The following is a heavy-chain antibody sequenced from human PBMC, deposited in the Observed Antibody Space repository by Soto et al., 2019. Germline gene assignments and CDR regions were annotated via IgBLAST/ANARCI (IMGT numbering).Heavy chain of an antibody. CDR2: ISAYNGNT. Sequence: GASVKVSCKASGYTFTSYGISWVRQAPGQGLEWMGWISAYNGNTNYAQKLQGRVTMTTDTSTSTAYMELRSLRSDDTAVYYCTFKGYYYDSSGYQSPSYFDYWGQGTLVTVSS. D-gene: IGHD3-22*01. CDR3: TFKGYYYDSSGYQSPSYFDY. J-gene: IGHJ4*02. CDR1: GYTFTSYG. V-gene: IGHV1-18*01.